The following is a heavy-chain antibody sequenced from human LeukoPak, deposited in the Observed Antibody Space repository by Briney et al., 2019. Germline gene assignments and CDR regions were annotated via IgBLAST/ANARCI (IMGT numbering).Heavy chain of an antibody. D-gene: IGHD3-22*01. J-gene: IGHJ4*02. CDR2: ISYDGSNK. CDR3: AKDYYDSSGYFRVPHVFDY. Sequence: GGSLRLSCAASGFTFSSYGMHWVRQAPGKGLEWVAVISYDGSNKYYADSVKGRFTISRDNSKNTLYLQMNSLRAEDTAVYYCAKDYYDSSGYFRVPHVFDYWGQGTLVTVYS. V-gene: IGHV3-30*18. CDR1: GFTFSSYG.